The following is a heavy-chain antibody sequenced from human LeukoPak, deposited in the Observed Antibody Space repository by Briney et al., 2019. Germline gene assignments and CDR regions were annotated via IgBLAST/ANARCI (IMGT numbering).Heavy chain of an antibody. CDR1: GFTFSSCA. CDR3: AKDPIFSGSYGVFDY. D-gene: IGHD1-26*01. V-gene: IGHV3-23*01. CDR2: IIDSGNSI. Sequence: GGSLRLSCAASGFTFSSCAMSWVRQAPGKGLEWVSTIIDSGNSIYYADSAEGRFTISRDNSKNTLYLQMNSLRAGDTAVFYCAKDPIFSGSYGVFDYWGLGTLVTVSS. J-gene: IGHJ4*02.